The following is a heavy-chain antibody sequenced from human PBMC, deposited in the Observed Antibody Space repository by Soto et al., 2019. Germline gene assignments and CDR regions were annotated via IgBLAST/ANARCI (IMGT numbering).Heavy chain of an antibody. CDR3: AKDMWWERHLDNYGMDV. CDR2: ISGSAVTT. Sequence: GGSLRLSCAASGFSFSDFAMNWVRQAPGKGLEWVSSISGSAVTTYYADTVKGRFTISRDNVESILYLQMDSLRADDTGVYYCAKDMWWERHLDNYGMDVWGQGTTVTVSS. CDR1: GFSFSDFA. V-gene: IGHV3-23*01. J-gene: IGHJ6*02. D-gene: IGHD2-21*01.